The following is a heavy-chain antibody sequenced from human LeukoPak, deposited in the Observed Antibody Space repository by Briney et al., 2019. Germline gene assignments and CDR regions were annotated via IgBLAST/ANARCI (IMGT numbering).Heavy chain of an antibody. Sequence: GGSLRLSCAASGFTFSDYWMHWVRQTPGKGLVWVSRISYDGGGTNYAESVKGRFTISRDNAKNTLYLRMNSLRVEDTAVYYCVRNMVRGIVYFDSWGQGALVTVSS. V-gene: IGHV3-74*01. CDR2: ISYDGGGT. CDR1: GFTFSDYW. J-gene: IGHJ4*02. D-gene: IGHD3-10*01. CDR3: VRNMVRGIVYFDS.